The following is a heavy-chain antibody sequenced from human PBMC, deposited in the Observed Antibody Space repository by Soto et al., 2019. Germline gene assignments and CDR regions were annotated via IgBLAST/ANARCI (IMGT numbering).Heavy chain of an antibody. V-gene: IGHV3-11*01. Sequence: GGSLRLSCAASGFRFSDYYMSWIRQAPGKGLEWVSYIRSSDNTRYYADSVKGRFTISRDNAKNSLYLQMNSLRAEDTAVYYCARGNALYDYWGQGILVTVSS. J-gene: IGHJ4*02. CDR2: IRSSDNTR. D-gene: IGHD2-2*01. CDR1: GFRFSDYY. CDR3: ARGNALYDY.